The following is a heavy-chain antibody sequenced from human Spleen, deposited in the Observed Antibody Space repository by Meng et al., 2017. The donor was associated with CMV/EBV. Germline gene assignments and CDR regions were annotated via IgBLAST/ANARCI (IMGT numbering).Heavy chain of an antibody. CDR1: GFSLSATRMG. V-gene: IGHV2-26*01. Sequence: SGPTLVKPTETLTLTCTVSGFSLSATRMGVRWIRQPTGGALEWLAHIVGNGEKAYTTSLKSRLTNSKDTSKSQVVLTMTNLDPVDTATYYCARIQYTSNFSRFDWFDPWGQGTPVTSPQ. J-gene: IGHJ5*02. CDR2: IVGNGEK. CDR3: ARIQYTSNFSRFDWFDP. D-gene: IGHD4-11*01.